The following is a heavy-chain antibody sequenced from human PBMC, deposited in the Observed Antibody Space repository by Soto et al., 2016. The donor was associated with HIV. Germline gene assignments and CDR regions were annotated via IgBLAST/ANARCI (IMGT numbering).Heavy chain of an antibody. J-gene: IGHJ4*02. CDR3: ARQPYRVSTGYYAFYFDS. D-gene: IGHD3-9*01. Sequence: QLQLQESGPGSVKPSETLSLTCTVHSDSISSGSHYWGWIRQPPGKGLEWIGSVYYSGYTYNNPSLKSRSTISVDTSKNQFSLKLTSVTAADTAVYFCARQPYRVSTGYYAFYFDSWGQGTLITVSS. CDR2: VYYSGYT. CDR1: SDSISSGSHY. V-gene: IGHV4-39*01.